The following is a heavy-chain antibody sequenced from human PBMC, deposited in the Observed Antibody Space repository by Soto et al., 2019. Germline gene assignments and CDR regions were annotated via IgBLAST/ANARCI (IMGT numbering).Heavy chain of an antibody. J-gene: IGHJ4*02. V-gene: IGHV1-18*01. CDR2: ISAYNGNT. D-gene: IGHD3-22*01. Sequence: GASVKVSCKASGYTFTSYGISWVRQAPGQGLEWMGWISAYNGNTNYAQKLQGRVTMTTDTSTSTAYMELRSLRSDDTAVYYCARDRSWDDSSGYYYVYWGQGTLVTVFS. CDR1: GYTFTSYG. CDR3: ARDRSWDDSSGYYYVY.